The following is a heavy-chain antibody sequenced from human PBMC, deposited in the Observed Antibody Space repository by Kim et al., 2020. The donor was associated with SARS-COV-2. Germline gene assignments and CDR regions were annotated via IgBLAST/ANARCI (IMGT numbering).Heavy chain of an antibody. Sequence: GGSLRLSCAASGFTFSSYGMHWVRQAPGKGLEWVAVISYDGSNKYYADSVKGRFTISRDNSKNTLYLQMNSLRAEDTAVYYCAKVGPAAAGIDYWGQGTLVTVSS. CDR3: AKVGPAAAGIDY. J-gene: IGHJ4*02. V-gene: IGHV3-30*18. D-gene: IGHD6-13*01. CDR2: ISYDGSNK. CDR1: GFTFSSYG.